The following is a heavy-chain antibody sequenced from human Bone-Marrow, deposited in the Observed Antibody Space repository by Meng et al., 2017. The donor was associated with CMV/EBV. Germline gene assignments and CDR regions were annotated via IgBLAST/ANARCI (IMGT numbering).Heavy chain of an antibody. D-gene: IGHD4-17*01. CDR3: ARDPPPGWVTTVQGDAFDI. Sequence: SVKVSCKASGGTFSSYAISWVRQAPGQGLEWMGGIIPILGIANYAQKFQGRVTITADKSTSTAYMELSSLRSEDTAVYYCARDPPPGWVTTVQGDAFDIWAKGQWSPSPQ. CDR2: IIPILGIA. CDR1: GGTFSSYA. V-gene: IGHV1-69*10. J-gene: IGHJ3*02.